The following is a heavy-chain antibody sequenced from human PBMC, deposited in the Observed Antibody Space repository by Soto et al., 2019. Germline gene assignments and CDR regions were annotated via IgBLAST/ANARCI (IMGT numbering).Heavy chain of an antibody. Sequence: QVQLVESGGGLVKPGGSLRLSCAASGFTFSDYYMSWIRQAPGKGLEWVSYISSSSSYTNYADSVKGRFTISRDNAKNSLYLQMNSLRAEDTAVYYCVRESGSWYAWDYWGQGTLVTVSS. D-gene: IGHD6-13*01. V-gene: IGHV3-11*05. CDR3: VRESGSWYAWDY. CDR1: GFTFSDYY. J-gene: IGHJ4*02. CDR2: ISSSSSYT.